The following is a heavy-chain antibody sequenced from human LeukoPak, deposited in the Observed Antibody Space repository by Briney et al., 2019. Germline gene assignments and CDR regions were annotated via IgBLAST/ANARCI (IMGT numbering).Heavy chain of an antibody. CDR2: ISYDGSNK. CDR1: GFTFSSYA. Sequence: GRSLRLSCAASGFTFSSYAMHWVRQAPGKGLEWVAVISYDGSNKYYADSVKGRFTISRDNSKNTLYLQMNSLRAEDTAVYYCAKRPVAAAGLWGQGTLVTVSS. D-gene: IGHD6-13*01. V-gene: IGHV3-30-3*02. J-gene: IGHJ4*02. CDR3: AKRPVAAAGL.